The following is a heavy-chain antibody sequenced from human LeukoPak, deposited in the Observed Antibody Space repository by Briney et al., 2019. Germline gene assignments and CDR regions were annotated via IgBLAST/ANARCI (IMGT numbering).Heavy chain of an antibody. CDR3: ARGSRGYSGYGP. D-gene: IGHD5-12*01. J-gene: IGHJ5*02. CDR1: GGSISSSSYY. V-gene: IGHV4-39*07. Sequence: SETLSLTCTVSGGSISSSSYYWGWIRQPPGKGLEWIGSIYYSGSTNYNPSLKSRVTISVDTSKNQFSLKLSSVTAADTAVYYCARGSRGYSGYGPWGQGTLVTVSS. CDR2: IYYSGST.